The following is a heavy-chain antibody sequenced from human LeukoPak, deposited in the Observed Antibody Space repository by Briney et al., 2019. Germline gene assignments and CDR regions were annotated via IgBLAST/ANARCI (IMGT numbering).Heavy chain of an antibody. CDR2: IYYSGST. D-gene: IGHD3-22*01. V-gene: IGHV4-34*01. J-gene: IGHJ5*02. CDR1: GGSFSGYY. Sequence: PSETLSLTCAVYGGSFSGYYWSWIRQPPGKGLEWIGSIYYSGSTYYNPSLKSRVTISVDTSKNQFSLKLSSVTAADTAVYYCAREFRYYYDSSGYYLNWFDPWGQGTLVTVSS. CDR3: AREFRYYYDSSGYYLNWFDP.